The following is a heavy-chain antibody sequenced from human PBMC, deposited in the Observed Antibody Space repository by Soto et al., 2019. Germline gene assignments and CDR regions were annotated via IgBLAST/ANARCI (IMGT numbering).Heavy chain of an antibody. J-gene: IGHJ4*02. V-gene: IGHV1-8*01. CDR2: MSPNSGKT. CDR3: ARGIEAGVDY. Sequence: QVQLVQSGAEVKKPGASVKVSCKASGYTFTTFDINWVRQATGQGLEWMGWMSPNSGKTGYAQKFQXXGXMXXDTSITTAYMELSSLTSEDTAVYYCARGIEAGVDYWGQGTLVTVSS. CDR1: GYTFTTFD.